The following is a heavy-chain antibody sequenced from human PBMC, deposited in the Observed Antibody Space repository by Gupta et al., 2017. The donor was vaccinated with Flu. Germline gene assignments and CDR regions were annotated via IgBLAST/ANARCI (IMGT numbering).Heavy chain of an antibody. D-gene: IGHD3-22*01. CDR1: GFTFSSYG. J-gene: IGHJ4*02. V-gene: IGHV3-33*01. CDR2: IWYDGSNK. Sequence: QVQLVESGGGVVQPGRSLRLSCAASGFTFSSYGMHWVRQAPGKGLEGVAVIWYDGSNKYYADSGKGRITISRDNYKNTRYLKMNSLRAEATAVYYCARDSTTYDYDSSGYYYGGQGTMVTVSS. CDR3: ARDSTTYDYDSSGYYY.